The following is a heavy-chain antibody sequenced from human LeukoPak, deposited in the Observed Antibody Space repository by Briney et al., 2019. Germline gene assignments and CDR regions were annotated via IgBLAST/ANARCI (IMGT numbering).Heavy chain of an antibody. CDR3: ARASRPSNSWFDP. V-gene: IGHV4-38-2*01. CDR2: IHERGST. CDR1: GHSFSSDSF. Sequence: SETLSLTCGGSGHSFSSDSFWGWIRQPPGQGLEWIGRIHERGSTFYTPSLKSRVTISIDTSKNQFSLNVNSVTAADTAVYYCARASRPSNSWFDPWGQGTVVTVSS. J-gene: IGHJ5*02. D-gene: IGHD6-6*01.